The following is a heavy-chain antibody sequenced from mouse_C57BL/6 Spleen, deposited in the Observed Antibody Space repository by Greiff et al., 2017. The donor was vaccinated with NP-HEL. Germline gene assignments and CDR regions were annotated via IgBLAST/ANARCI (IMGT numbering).Heavy chain of an antibody. V-gene: IGHV1-15*01. D-gene: IGHD2-4*01. CDR3: TRKELIYYDYDGDAMDY. CDR2: IDPETGGT. Sequence: VKLQESGAELVRPGASVTLSCKASGYTFTDYEMHWVKQTPVHGLEWIGAIDPETGGTAYNQKFEGKAILTADKSSSTAYMELRSLTSEDSAVYYCTRKELIYYDYDGDAMDYWGQGTSVTVSS. CDR1: GYTFTDYE. J-gene: IGHJ4*01.